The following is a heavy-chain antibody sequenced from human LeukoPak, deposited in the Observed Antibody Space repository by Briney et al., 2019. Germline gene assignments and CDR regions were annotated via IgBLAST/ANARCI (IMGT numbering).Heavy chain of an antibody. V-gene: IGHV3-23*01. CDR3: AKLWSRFYETGEYDS. J-gene: IGHJ4*02. Sequence: PGGSLRLSCATSGFTFSDYAKHWVRQAPGRGLEWVSYISSNGNSAYYSDSVKGRFTISRDSSRSTLYLQMNSLRAEDTAIYYCAKLWSRFYETGEYDSWGQGILVTVSS. CDR1: GFTFSDYA. D-gene: IGHD7-27*01. CDR2: ISSNGNSA.